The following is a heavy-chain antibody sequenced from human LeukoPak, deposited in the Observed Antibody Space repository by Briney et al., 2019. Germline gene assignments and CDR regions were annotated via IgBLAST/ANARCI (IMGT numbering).Heavy chain of an antibody. J-gene: IGHJ4*02. CDR2: IIPIFGTA. CDR3: ARGYNWKGYYFDY. D-gene: IGHD1-1*01. Sequence: SVKVSCTAPGYTFTSYGISWVRQAPGQGLEWMGGIIPIFGTANYAQKFQGRVTITADESTSTAYMELSSLRSEDTAVYYCARGYNWKGYYFDYWGQGTLVTVSS. CDR1: GYTFTSYG. V-gene: IGHV1-69*13.